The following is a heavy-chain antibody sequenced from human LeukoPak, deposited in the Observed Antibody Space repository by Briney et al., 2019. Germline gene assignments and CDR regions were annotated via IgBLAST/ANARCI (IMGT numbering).Heavy chain of an antibody. Sequence: GSLRLSCTASGFIFSGSWMAWIRQAPGKGLEWVAIIKKDGSEKYYVDSMKGRFTISRDNAKNSLFLQMNSLRAEDTAIYYCTTDTWYSAGHWGQGTLVTVSS. J-gene: IGHJ4*02. CDR2: IKKDGSEK. D-gene: IGHD2-15*01. CDR1: GFIFSGSW. CDR3: TTDTWYSAGH. V-gene: IGHV3-7*03.